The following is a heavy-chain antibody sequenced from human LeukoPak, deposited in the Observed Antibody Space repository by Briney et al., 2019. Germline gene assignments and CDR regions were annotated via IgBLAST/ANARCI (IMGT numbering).Heavy chain of an antibody. D-gene: IGHD3-3*01. CDR2: ISRGSIHI. CDR3: ARVPDFWSGYYVDH. J-gene: IGHJ4*02. CDR1: GFNLSNYG. V-gene: IGHV3-21*01. Sequence: GRSLRLSCVVSGFNLSNYGMNWVRQAPGKGLEWVSSISRGSIHIYYGDSVKGRFTISRDNAKNSLYLQMNSLRAEDTAVYYCARVPDFWSGYYVDHWGQGTLVTVSS.